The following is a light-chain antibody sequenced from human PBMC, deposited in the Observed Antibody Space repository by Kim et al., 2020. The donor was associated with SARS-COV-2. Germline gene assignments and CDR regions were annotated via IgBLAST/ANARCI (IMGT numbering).Light chain of an antibody. CDR1: NIGGKN. CDR2: RDS. J-gene: IGLJ3*02. V-gene: IGLV3-9*01. Sequence: SYELTQPLSVSVALGQTARITCGGDNIGGKNVHWYQQRPGQAPVVVIYRDSNRPSGIPERFSGSNSGNTATLTISRAQAGDEADYYCQAWDSSTAWVVGG. CDR3: QAWDSSTAWV.